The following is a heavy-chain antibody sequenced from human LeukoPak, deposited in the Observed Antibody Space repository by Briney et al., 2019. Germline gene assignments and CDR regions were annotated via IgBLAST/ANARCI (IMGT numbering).Heavy chain of an antibody. CDR1: GFTFSSYS. D-gene: IGHD4-11*01. Sequence: GGSLRLSCAASGFTFSSYSMNWVRQAPGKGLEWVSYISSSSSTIYYADSVKGRFTISRDNAKNSLYLQMNSLRAEDTAVYYCARDYSNYQFDYWGQGTLVTVSS. CDR2: ISSSSSTI. J-gene: IGHJ4*02. CDR3: ARDYSNYQFDY. V-gene: IGHV3-48*01.